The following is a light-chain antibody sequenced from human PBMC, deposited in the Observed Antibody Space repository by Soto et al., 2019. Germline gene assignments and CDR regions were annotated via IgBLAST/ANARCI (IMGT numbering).Light chain of an antibody. CDR2: DVS. V-gene: IGLV2-14*01. CDR1: SSDVGGYNY. J-gene: IGLJ1*01. CDR3: SSYTSSSTLYV. Sequence: QSALTQPASVSGSHGQSIPISCTGTSSDVGGYNYVSWYQQHPGKAPKLMIYDVSNRPSGVSNRFSGSKSGNTASLTISGFQAEDEADYYCSSYTSSSTLYVFGTGTKVTV.